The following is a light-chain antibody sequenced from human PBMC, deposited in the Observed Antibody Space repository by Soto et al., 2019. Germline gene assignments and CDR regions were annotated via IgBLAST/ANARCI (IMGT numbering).Light chain of an antibody. V-gene: IGKV1-5*01. CDR3: QQYYSYPT. J-gene: IGKJ1*01. CDR1: QSISNW. CDR2: AAS. Sequence: DIQMTQSPSTLSASLGDRVTITCRASQSISNWLAWYQQKPGKAPKLLIYAASTLQSGVPSRFSGSASGTDFTLTISCLQSEDFATYYCQQYYSYPTFGQGTKVDIK.